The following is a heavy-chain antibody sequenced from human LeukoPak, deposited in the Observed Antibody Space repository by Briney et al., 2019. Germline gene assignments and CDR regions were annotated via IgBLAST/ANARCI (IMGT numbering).Heavy chain of an antibody. V-gene: IGHV3-48*03. CDR3: AELGITMIGGV. CDR2: ISSSGSTI. J-gene: IGHJ6*04. D-gene: IGHD3-10*02. Sequence: GGSLRLSCAASGFTFSSYEMNWVRQAPGKGLEWVSYISSSGSTIYYADSVKGRFTISRDNAKNSLYLQMNSLRAEDTAVYYCAELGITMIGGVWGKGNTVTISS. CDR1: GFTFSSYE.